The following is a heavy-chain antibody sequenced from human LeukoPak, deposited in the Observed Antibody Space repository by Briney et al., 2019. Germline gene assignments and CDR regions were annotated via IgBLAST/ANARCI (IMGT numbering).Heavy chain of an antibody. CDR2: LGLDDDK. J-gene: IGHJ6*03. CDR1: GVPLSTSAMC. V-gene: IGHV2-70*11. D-gene: IGHD6-13*01. CDR3: ARTSPIAAAGTGGYYYYYYMDV. Sequence: SGPALAKPTQTRILPYTFSGVPLSTSAMCVTWIRQPPGKALEWLARLGLDDDKYYRTSLKTRLAISKDTSKNQVVLTMTNMDPVDTATYYCARTSPIAAAGTGGYYYYYYMDVWGKGTTVTVSS.